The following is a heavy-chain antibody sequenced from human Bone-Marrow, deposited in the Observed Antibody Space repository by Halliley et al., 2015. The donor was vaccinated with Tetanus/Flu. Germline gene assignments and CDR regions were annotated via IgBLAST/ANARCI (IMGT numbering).Heavy chain of an antibody. J-gene: IGHJ4*02. V-gene: IGHV4-59*09. CDR2: IYSSGTS. CDR3: ARGPMGSGYADF. D-gene: IGHD5-12*01. Sequence: WIGYIYSSGTSKFNPSRENRATMSIDTSTNQFSLNIKSLTAADTAIYYCARGPMGSGYADFWGRGLLVTVSS.